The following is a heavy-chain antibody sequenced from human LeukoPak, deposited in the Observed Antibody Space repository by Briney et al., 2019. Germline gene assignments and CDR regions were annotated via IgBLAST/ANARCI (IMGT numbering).Heavy chain of an antibody. CDR2: IYYSGST. CDR3: VRDIEGTYYYYYMDV. D-gene: IGHD3-16*02. CDR1: GGSISSSSYY. Sequence: SETLSLTCTVSGGSISSSSYYWGWIRQPPGKGLEWIGNIYYSGSTYYNPSLKSRVTISLDTSKNQFSLKLSSVTAADTAVYYCVRDIEGTYYYYYMDVWGKGTTVTVSS. J-gene: IGHJ6*03. V-gene: IGHV4-39*07.